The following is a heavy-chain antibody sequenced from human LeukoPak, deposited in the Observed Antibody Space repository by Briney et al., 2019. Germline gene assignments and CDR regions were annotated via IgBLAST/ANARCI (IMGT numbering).Heavy chain of an antibody. CDR1: GFTFSDYW. J-gene: IGHJ4*02. Sequence: GGSLRLSCEGSGFTFSDYWMGWVRQAPGKGLEWVANINPAGRDTYYVDSVKGRFTISRGNSKNTLYLQMNSLRGDDTAVYYCAKQSTARSLGEGGQGTLVTVSS. CDR3: AKQSTARSLGE. D-gene: IGHD6-6*01. V-gene: IGHV3-7*03. CDR2: INPAGRDT.